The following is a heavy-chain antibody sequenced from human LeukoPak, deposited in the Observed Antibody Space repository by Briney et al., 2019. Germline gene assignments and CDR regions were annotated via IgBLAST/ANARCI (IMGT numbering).Heavy chain of an antibody. CDR1: GGSISSSNW. CDR3: ASQRISSGWYYFDY. V-gene: IGHV4-4*02. D-gene: IGHD6-19*01. J-gene: IGHJ4*02. CDR2: IYHSGST. Sequence: PSETLSLTCAVSGGSISSSNWWSWVRQPPGKGLEWIGEIYHSGSTNYNPSLKSRVTISVDTSKNQFSLKLSSVTAADTAVYYCASQRISSGWYYFDYWGQGTLVTVSS.